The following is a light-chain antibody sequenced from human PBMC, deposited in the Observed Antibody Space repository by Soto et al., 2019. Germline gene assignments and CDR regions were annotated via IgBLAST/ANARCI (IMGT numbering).Light chain of an antibody. CDR3: QQYGYSRT. CDR1: QSVGSTY. Sequence: EIVLTQSPGTLSLSPGERATLSCRASQSVGSTYLAWYQQKPGQAPRLLIYGASTRATGIPDRFSGRGSGTDFTLTSSRLEAEDFAVYYCQQYGYSRTFGQGTKVEIK. V-gene: IGKV3-20*01. J-gene: IGKJ1*01. CDR2: GAS.